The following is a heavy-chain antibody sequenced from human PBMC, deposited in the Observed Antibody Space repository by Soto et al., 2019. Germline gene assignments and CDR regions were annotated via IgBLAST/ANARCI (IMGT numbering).Heavy chain of an antibody. CDR1: GYTFTGYY. CDR3: ARGGGIVVVPAARPRSYYYYYMGV. J-gene: IGHJ6*03. CDR2: INPNSGGT. V-gene: IGHV1-2*04. Sequence: GASVKVSCKASGYTFTGYYMHWVRQAPGQGLEWMGWINPNSGGTNYAQKFQGWVTMTRDTSISTAYMELSRLRSDDTAVYYCARGGGIVVVPAARPRSYYYYYMGVWGKGTTVTVSS. D-gene: IGHD2-2*01.